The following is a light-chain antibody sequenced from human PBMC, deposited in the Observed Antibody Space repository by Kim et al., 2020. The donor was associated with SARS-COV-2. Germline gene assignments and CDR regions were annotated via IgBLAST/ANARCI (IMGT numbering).Light chain of an antibody. CDR2: AAS. V-gene: IGKV3-20*01. J-gene: IGKJ1*01. Sequence: PPGERATLSCRASQSVSSSYLAWYQQQAGQAPRLIIYAASTWTAGIPDRIGGSGSGADFTLTISMLEPDDFAVYCCQQYGSSPWTFGQGTKVDIK. CDR3: QQYGSSPWT. CDR1: QSVSSSY.